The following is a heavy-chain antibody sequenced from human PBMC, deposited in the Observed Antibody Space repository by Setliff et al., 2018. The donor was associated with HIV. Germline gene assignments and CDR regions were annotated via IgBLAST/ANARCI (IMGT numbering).Heavy chain of an antibody. CDR2: IYYSGTT. D-gene: IGHD3-22*01. V-gene: IGHV4-59*05. Sequence: TLSLTCTVSGGSISSYSWSWIRQPPGEGLEWIGSIYYSGTTYYAPSLETRLTISVDTSTNQFSLKLTSVTAADTAMYFCAGDSGYPSNWFDPWGQGILVTVSS. CDR3: AGDSGYPSNWFDP. CDR1: GGSISSYS. J-gene: IGHJ5*02.